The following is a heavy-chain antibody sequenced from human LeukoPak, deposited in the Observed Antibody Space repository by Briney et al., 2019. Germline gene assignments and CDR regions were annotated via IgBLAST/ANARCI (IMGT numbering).Heavy chain of an antibody. J-gene: IGHJ5*02. CDR1: GGSLSSYY. CDR2: IYYSGST. D-gene: IGHD3-10*01. CDR3: AREVTMVRLNTRDNWFDP. Sequence: SETLSLTCTVSGGSLSSYYWSWIRQPPGKGLEWIGYIYYSGSTNYNPSLKSRVTISVDTSKNQFSLKLSSVTAADTAVYYCAREVTMVRLNTRDNWFDPWGQGTLVTVSS. V-gene: IGHV4-59*01.